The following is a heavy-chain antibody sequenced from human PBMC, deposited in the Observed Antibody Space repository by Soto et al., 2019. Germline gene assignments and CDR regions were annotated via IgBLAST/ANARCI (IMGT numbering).Heavy chain of an antibody. CDR2: ISASGGST. CDR3: ATGPLGSGYGLDY. CDR1: GFSFRNYV. Sequence: EVQLLDSGGGLVQPGGSLRLSCAASGFSFRNYVMNWVRQAPGKGLDWVSAISASGGSTYYADSVKGRFTISRDNSKNTLYLQISSLRAEDTAVYYCATGPLGSGYGLDYWGQGTLVTVSS. J-gene: IGHJ4*02. D-gene: IGHD5-12*01. V-gene: IGHV3-23*01.